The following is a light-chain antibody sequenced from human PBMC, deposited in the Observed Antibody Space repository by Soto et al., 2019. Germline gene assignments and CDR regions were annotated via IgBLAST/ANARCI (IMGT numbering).Light chain of an antibody. V-gene: IGKV3-15*01. CDR1: QSVGSN. Sequence: EVALTQSPATLSVSPGAGATLSCRASQSVGSNLAWYQQKPGQTPRVLIYGASTTAIGVPARFSGSGFGTEFTLTISSLQPEDFATDYCQQYNSYRTFGQGTKVDIK. CDR3: QQYNSYRT. CDR2: GAS. J-gene: IGKJ1*01.